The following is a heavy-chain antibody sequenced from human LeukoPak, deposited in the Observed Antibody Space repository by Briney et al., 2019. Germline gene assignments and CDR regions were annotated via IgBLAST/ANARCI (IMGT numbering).Heavy chain of an antibody. CDR1: GFTFDDYA. CDR2: ISWNSGSI. CDR3: AREGIVGATTAWFDP. V-gene: IGHV3-9*01. J-gene: IGHJ5*02. Sequence: GRSLRLSCAASGFTFDDYAMHWVRQAPGKGLEWVSGISWNSGSIGYADSVKGRFTISRDNAKNSLYLQMNSLRAEDTAVHYCAREGIVGATTAWFDPWGQGTLVTVSS. D-gene: IGHD1-26*01.